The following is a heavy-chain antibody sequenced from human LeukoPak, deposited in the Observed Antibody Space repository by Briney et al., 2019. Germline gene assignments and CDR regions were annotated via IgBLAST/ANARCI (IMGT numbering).Heavy chain of an antibody. V-gene: IGHV5-51*01. CDR2: ICPGDSVT. CDR3: ARHPRGASYTDY. CDR1: GYTFTDYW. J-gene: IGHJ4*02. D-gene: IGHD1-26*01. Sequence: GESLKISCKGSGYTFTDYWIGWVRQMPGKGLEWMGIICPGDSVTRYSPSFQGQVTISADKSISTAYLQWNSLEASDTAIYYCARHPRGASYTDYWGQGTLVTVSS.